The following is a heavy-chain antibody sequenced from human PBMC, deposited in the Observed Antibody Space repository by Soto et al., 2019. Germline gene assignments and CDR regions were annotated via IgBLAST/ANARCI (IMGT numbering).Heavy chain of an antibody. CDR1: GGTFSSYA. CDR3: ARDIIAAAGTPRFDP. J-gene: IGHJ5*02. V-gene: IGHV1-69*01. CDR2: RIPICGTA. Sequence: QVQLVQSGAEVKKPGSSVKVSCKASGGTFSSYAISWVRQAPGQGLEWMGGRIPICGTANYAQKFQGRVTSTADEATSTAKMERSSLRAEDTAVYYWARDIIAAAGTPRFDPWGQGTLVTVST. D-gene: IGHD6-13*01.